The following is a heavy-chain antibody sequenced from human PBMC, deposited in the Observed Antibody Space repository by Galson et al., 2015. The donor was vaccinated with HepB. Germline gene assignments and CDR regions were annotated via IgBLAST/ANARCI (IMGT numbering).Heavy chain of an antibody. CDR2: ISRKSNYI. D-gene: IGHD3-10*01. CDR1: GFTFKTYS. V-gene: IGHV3-21*01. CDR3: AKPPVGDPDSGTPLYYFDS. J-gene: IGHJ4*02. Sequence: SLRLSCAGSGFTFKTYSMNWVRQAPGKGLEWVSSISRKSNYIYYADSVKGRFTISRDNAKHSLFLQMNSLRAEDTAVYFCAKPPVGDPDSGTPLYYFDSWGQGTLVIVSS.